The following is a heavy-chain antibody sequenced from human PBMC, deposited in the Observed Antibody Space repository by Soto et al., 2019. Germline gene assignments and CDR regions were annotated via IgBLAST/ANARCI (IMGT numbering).Heavy chain of an antibody. V-gene: IGHV3-23*01. CDR1: AISFNTYG. CDR3: ARQKSPEGWFNP. CDR2: VTVTGGST. J-gene: IGHJ5*02. Sequence: GGSLRLSCAASAISFNTYGVTWVRQAPGKGLEWVSTVTVTGGSTYYADSVKGRFTISRDRSNYTVSLLLNSLRVEDTAIYYCARQKSPEGWFNPWGQGTLVTVSS.